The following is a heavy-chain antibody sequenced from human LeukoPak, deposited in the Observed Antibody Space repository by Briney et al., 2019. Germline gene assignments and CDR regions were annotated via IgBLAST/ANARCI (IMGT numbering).Heavy chain of an antibody. CDR2: IKSRTDGGTI. CDR1: GFTFSSYA. D-gene: IGHD3-16*02. V-gene: IGHV3-15*01. J-gene: IGHJ4*02. Sequence: GGSLRLSCSASGFTFSSYAMHWVRQAPGKGLEWVGRIKSRTDGGTIDYAAPVKGRFTISRDDSKNTLYLQMNSLDTDDTAVYFCHRSYPYDYWGQGTLVTVSS. CDR3: HRSYPYDY.